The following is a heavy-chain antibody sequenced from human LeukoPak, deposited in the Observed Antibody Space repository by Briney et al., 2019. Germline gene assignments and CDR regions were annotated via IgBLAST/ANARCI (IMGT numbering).Heavy chain of an antibody. CDR2: ISGSGGST. V-gene: IGHV3-23*01. CDR1: GFTFSSYG. Sequence: GGTLRLSCAASGFTFSSYGMSWVRQAPGKGLEWVSAISGSGGSTYYADSVKGRFTISRDNSKNTLYLQMNSLRAEDTAVYYCARDGPTTIAAAPGGYFDYWGQGTLVTVSS. D-gene: IGHD6-13*01. J-gene: IGHJ4*02. CDR3: ARDGPTTIAAAPGGYFDY.